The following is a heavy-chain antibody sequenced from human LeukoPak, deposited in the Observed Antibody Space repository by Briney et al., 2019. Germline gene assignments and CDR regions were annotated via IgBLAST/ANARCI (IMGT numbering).Heavy chain of an antibody. CDR2: IIPMFGTA. CDR3: ARSLYAGLAVAGTGDY. CDR1: GGTFSSYV. Sequence: GSSAKVSCKASGGTFSSYVITWVRQAPGQGLEWMGGIIPMFGTADYAQKFQGRVTITADESTSTAYMQLSSLRSEDTAVYYCARSLYAGLAVAGTGDYWGQGTLVTVSS. V-gene: IGHV1-69*01. J-gene: IGHJ4*02. D-gene: IGHD6-19*01.